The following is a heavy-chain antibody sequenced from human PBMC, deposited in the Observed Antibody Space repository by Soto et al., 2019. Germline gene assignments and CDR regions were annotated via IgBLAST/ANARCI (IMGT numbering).Heavy chain of an antibody. J-gene: IGHJ3*02. CDR3: AKDRGTGDYGVNAVDI. D-gene: IGHD7-27*01. V-gene: IGHV3-23*01. CDR1: GFTFSVFA. CDR2: ISGRGENT. Sequence: EVQLLESGGGLVQPGGSLRLSCAASGFTFSVFAMSGVRQAPGKGLELVSTISGRGENTYYADSVKGRFTIARDNSQNRLNLQMKSLRGEDTAVYYCAKDRGTGDYGVNAVDIWGQGTMVTVDS.